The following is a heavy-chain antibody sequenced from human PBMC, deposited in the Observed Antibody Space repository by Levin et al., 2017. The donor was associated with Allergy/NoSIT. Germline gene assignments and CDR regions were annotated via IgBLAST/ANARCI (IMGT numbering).Heavy chain of an antibody. Sequence: RGESLKISCAASGFTFTDHYMAWIRQAPGKGLEWLSYISPSGGTTYHADSVKGRFTISRDNARNSLSLQMTSLRADDTAVYFCARVGRGCDFWGQGTLVTVSS. CDR3: ARVGRGCDF. D-gene: IGHD6-19*01. J-gene: IGHJ4*02. CDR1: GFTFTDHY. V-gene: IGHV3-11*01. CDR2: ISPSGGTT.